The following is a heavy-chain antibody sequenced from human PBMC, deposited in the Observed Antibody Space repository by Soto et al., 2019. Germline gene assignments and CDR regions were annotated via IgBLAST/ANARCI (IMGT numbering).Heavy chain of an antibody. D-gene: IGHD3-22*01. V-gene: IGHV3-21*01. CDR3: ARDGPDKRRLGAFDI. J-gene: IGHJ3*02. CDR2: ISSSSSYI. Sequence: GSLRLSCAASGFTFSSYSMNWVRQAPGKGLEWVSSISSSSSYIYYADSVKGRFTISRDNAKNSLYLQMNSLRAEDTAVYYCARDGPDKRRLGAFDIWGQGTMVTVSS. CDR1: GFTFSSYS.